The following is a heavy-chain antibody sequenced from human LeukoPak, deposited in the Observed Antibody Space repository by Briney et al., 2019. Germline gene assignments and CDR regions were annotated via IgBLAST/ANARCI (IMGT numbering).Heavy chain of an antibody. J-gene: IGHJ3*02. CDR2: IYYSGST. V-gene: IGHV4-59*01. D-gene: IGHD4-17*01. CDR3: ARHQPNDYGDADDAFDI. CDR1: GGSISSYY. Sequence: SETLSLTCTVSGGSISSYYWSWIRQPPGKGLERIGYIYYSGSTNYNPSLKSRVTISVDTSKNQFSLKLSSVTAADTAVYYCARHQPNDYGDADDAFDIWGQGTMVTVSS.